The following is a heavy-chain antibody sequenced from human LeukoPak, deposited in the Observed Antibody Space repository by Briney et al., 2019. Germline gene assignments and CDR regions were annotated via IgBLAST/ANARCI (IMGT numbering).Heavy chain of an antibody. J-gene: IGHJ1*01. D-gene: IGHD6-19*01. CDR1: GFTFSDHY. CDR3: ASLSSGWQRRYFQH. CDR2: TRNKANSYTT. V-gene: IGHV3-72*01. Sequence: PGGSLRLSCAASGFTFSDHYMDWVRQAPGKGREWVGRTRNKANSYTTEYAASVKGRFTISRDDSKNSLHLQMNSLKTEDTAAYYCASLSSGWQRRYFQHWGQGTLVTVSS.